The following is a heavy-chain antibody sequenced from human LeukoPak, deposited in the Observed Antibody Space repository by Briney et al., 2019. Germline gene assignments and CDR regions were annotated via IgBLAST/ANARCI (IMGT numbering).Heavy chain of an antibody. J-gene: IGHJ3*02. V-gene: IGHV4-61*08. D-gene: IGHD3-10*01. CDR1: GGSISSGGYY. CDR3: ARWFGELDAFDI. Sequence: SETLSLTCTVSGGSISSGGYYWSWIRQPPGKGLEWIGYIYYSGSTNYNPSLKSRVTISVDTSKNQFSLKLSSVTAADTAVYYCARWFGELDAFDIWGQGTMVTVSS. CDR2: IYYSGST.